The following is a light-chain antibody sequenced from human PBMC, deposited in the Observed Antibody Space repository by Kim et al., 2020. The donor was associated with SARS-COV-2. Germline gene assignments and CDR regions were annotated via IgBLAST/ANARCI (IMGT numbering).Light chain of an antibody. J-gene: IGKJ2*01. V-gene: IGKV1-5*01. CDR1: QSVSNW. CDR2: DAY. Sequence: DIQMTQSPSTLSPSVRDRVTISCRASQSVSNWFVWYQQTPGKAHKLLIYDAYSLESGVPSRYSDCGSGTDFTLHSNSLQPDDFETYHCKRYYNLVTFGQGTKLE. CDR3: KRYYNLVT.